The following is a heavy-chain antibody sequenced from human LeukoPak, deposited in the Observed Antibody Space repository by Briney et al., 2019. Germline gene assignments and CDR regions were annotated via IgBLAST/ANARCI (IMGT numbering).Heavy chain of an antibody. V-gene: IGHV4-4*02. Sequence: SETLSLTCAVSGGSISSSNWWSWVRQPPGKGLEWIGEIYHSGSTNYNPSLKSRVTISVDKSKNQFSLRLSSVTAADTAVYYCARELIAAAGTHFDYWGQGTLVTVSS. D-gene: IGHD6-13*01. J-gene: IGHJ4*02. CDR2: IYHSGST. CDR1: GGSISSSNW. CDR3: ARELIAAAGTHFDY.